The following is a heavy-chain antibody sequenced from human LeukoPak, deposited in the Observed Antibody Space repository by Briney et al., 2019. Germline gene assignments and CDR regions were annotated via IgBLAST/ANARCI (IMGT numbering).Heavy chain of an antibody. CDR1: GFTFSSYA. CDR3: AKSLRYYYYGMDV. J-gene: IGHJ6*02. CDR2: ISGSGGST. Sequence: GGSLRLSCAASGFTFSSYAMSWVRQAPGRGLEWVSAISGSGGSTYYADSVKGRFTISRDNSKNTLYLQMNSLRAEDTAVYYCAKSLRYYYYGMDVWGQGTTVTVSS. D-gene: IGHD3-16*01. V-gene: IGHV3-23*01.